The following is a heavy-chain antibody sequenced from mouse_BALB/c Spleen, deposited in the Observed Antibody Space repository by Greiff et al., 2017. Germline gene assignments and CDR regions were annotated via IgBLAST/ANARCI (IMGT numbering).Heavy chain of an antibody. V-gene: IGHV3-8*02. CDR2: ISYSGST. CDR3: ARLEKNFFAY. Sequence: EVHLVESGPSLVKPSQTLSLTCSVTGDSITSGYWNWIRKFPGNKLEYMGYISYSGSTYYNPSLKSRISITRDTSKNQYYLQLNSVTTEDTATYYCARLEKNFFAYWGQGTLVTVSA. CDR1: GDSITSGY. J-gene: IGHJ3*01.